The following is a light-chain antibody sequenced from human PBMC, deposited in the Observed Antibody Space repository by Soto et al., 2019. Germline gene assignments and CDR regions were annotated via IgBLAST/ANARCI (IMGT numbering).Light chain of an antibody. Sequence: DIQMTQSPSSLSASVGDRVTITCQASQDICNYLNWYQQKPGKAPKLLISDASNLEVGVPLRFSGSGSGTHFTVTINSLQTEDIATYYCQQSYSTPVTFGGGTKVDIK. J-gene: IGKJ4*01. CDR2: DAS. CDR1: QDICNY. CDR3: QQSYSTPVT. V-gene: IGKV1-33*01.